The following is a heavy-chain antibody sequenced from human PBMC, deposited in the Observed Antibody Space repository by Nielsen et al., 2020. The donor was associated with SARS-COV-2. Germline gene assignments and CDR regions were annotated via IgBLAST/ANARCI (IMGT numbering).Heavy chain of an antibody. CDR3: ARAVGGFSSNYFDY. CDR1: GYTFTSYY. V-gene: IGHV1-2*02. D-gene: IGHD3-16*01. J-gene: IGHJ4*02. Sequence: ASVKVSCKASGYTFTSYYMHWVRQAPGQGLEWMGWINPNSGGTNYAQKFQGRVTMTRDTSISTAYMELSRLRSDDTAVYYCARAVGGFSSNYFDYWGQGTLVTVSS. CDR2: INPNSGGT.